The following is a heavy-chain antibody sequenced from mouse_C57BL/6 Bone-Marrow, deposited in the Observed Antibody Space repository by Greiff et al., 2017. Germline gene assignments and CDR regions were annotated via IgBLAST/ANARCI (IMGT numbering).Heavy chain of an antibody. J-gene: IGHJ4*01. V-gene: IGHV5-16*01. CDR3: AREGITTVVAWDYAMDY. Sequence: KLVESEGGLVQPGSSMKLSCTASGFTFSDYYMAWVRQVPEKGLEWVANINYDGSSTYYLDSLKSRFIISRDNAKNILYLQMSSLKSEDTATYYCAREGITTVVAWDYAMDYWGQGTSVTVSS. D-gene: IGHD1-1*01. CDR1: GFTFSDYY. CDR2: INYDGSST.